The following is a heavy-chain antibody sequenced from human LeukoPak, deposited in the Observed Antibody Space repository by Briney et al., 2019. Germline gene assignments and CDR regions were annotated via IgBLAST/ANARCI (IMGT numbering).Heavy chain of an antibody. Sequence: GGSLRLSCAASGFTFIDYSMNWVRQAPGKGLEWISYIGIDSGNTNYADSVKGRFTISADKAKNSLYLQMNSLRVEDTAVYYCARDYKYAFDNWGQGTLVTVSS. V-gene: IGHV3-48*01. CDR2: IGIDSGNT. D-gene: IGHD5-24*01. CDR3: ARDYKYAFDN. CDR1: GFTFIDYS. J-gene: IGHJ4*02.